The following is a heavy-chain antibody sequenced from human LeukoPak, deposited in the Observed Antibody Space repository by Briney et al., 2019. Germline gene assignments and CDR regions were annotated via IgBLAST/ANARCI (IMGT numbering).Heavy chain of an antibody. CDR3: AREGGYSYGSQTIDY. Sequence: GGSLRLSCAASGFTFSSYSMNWVRQAPGKRLEWVSSISSSSSYIYYADSVKGRFTISRGNAKNSLYLQMNSLRAEDTAVYYCAREGGYSYGSQTIDYWGQGTLVTVSS. D-gene: IGHD5-18*01. CDR1: GFTFSSYS. J-gene: IGHJ4*02. V-gene: IGHV3-21*01. CDR2: ISSSSSYI.